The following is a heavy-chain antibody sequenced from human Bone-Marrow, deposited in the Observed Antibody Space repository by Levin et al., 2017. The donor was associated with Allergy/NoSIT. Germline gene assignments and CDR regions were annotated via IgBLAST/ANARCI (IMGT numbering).Heavy chain of an antibody. V-gene: IGHV3-48*04. J-gene: IGHJ6*02. Sequence: AGGSLRLSCAASGFTFSSYDMNWVRQAPGKGLEWVSYISNSRSTKYYADSVKGRFTISRDNAKNSLYLQMHSLRAEDTAVYYCARDTDYGDYGDTYYYYGLDVWGQGTTVTVSS. CDR3: ARDTDYGDYGDTYYYYGLDV. CDR2: ISNSRSTK. D-gene: IGHD4-17*01. CDR1: GFTFSSYD.